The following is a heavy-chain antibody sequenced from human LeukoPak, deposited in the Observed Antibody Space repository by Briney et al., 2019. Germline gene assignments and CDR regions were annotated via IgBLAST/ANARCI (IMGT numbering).Heavy chain of an antibody. CDR1: GYTFTSYG. V-gene: IGHV1-18*04. Sequence: ASVKVSCKASGYTFTSYGISWVRQAPGQGLEWMGWISAYNGNTNYAQKLQGRVTMTTDTSTSTAYMELRSLRSDGTAVYYCARDVTMVRGVIGYYYGMDVWGKGTTVTVSS. CDR3: ARDVTMVRGVIGYYYGMDV. D-gene: IGHD3-10*01. J-gene: IGHJ6*04. CDR2: ISAYNGNT.